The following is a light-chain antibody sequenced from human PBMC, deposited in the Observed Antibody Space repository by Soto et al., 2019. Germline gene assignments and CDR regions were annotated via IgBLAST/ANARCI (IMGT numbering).Light chain of an antibody. CDR3: QQRTTWPT. Sequence: EIVLTQSPATLSLSPGDRATLSCRASQSVTSSLAWFQQKPGQAPRLLIYDVSRRANATPARFSGSGSGTDFTLTISSLDPEDFEVYYCQQRTTWPTFGGGTKVEIK. CDR1: QSVTSS. J-gene: IGKJ4*01. CDR2: DVS. V-gene: IGKV3-11*01.